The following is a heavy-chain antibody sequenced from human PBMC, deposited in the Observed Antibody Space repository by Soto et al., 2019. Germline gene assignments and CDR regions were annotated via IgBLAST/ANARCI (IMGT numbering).Heavy chain of an antibody. J-gene: IGHJ4*02. D-gene: IGHD5-18*01. V-gene: IGHV3-48*02. CDR2: IGSSSNTI. CDR1: GFTFSSYS. Sequence: EVQLVESGGGLVQPGGSLRLSCAASGFTFSSYSMNWVRPAPGKGLEWVSYIGSSSNTIYYADSVKGRFTISRDNAKNPRYLQMNSLRDEDTAVYYCGRDLAISRVDYWGQGNLVTVSS. CDR3: GRDLAISRVDY.